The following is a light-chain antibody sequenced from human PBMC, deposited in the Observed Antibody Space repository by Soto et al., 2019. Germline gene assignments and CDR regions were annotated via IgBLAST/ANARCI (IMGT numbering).Light chain of an antibody. V-gene: IGKV3-20*01. CDR3: QQYGSSPWT. CDR1: QSVSSSY. CDR2: GAS. J-gene: IGKJ1*01. Sequence: EVVLTQSPDTLSLPQGERASLSCRASQSVSSSYLAWYQQKPGQAPRILIYGASSRATGIPDRFSGSGSGTDCTLTISRLEPEDFAVYYCQQYGSSPWTFGQGTKVDIK.